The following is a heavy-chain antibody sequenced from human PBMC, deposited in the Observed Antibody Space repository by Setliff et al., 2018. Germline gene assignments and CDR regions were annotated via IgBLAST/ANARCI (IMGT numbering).Heavy chain of an antibody. D-gene: IGHD5-18*01. CDR2: TIPIFGST. J-gene: IGHJ6*03. CDR1: GGTFSSYG. V-gene: IGHV1-69*05. Sequence: ASVKVSCKASGGTFSSYGISWVREAPGQGLEWMGGTIPIFGSTNYAQKFQDRVTIITDESTSTAYMGLRSLRTEDTAVYYCAREGVDTRSSTDYRYYMDVWGKGTTVTVSS. CDR3: AREGVDTRSSTDYRYYMDV.